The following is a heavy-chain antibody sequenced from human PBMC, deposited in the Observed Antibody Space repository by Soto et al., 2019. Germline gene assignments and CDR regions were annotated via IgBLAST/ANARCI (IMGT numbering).Heavy chain of an antibody. CDR1: GFSLSTYGVG. V-gene: IGHV2-5*02. CDR2: IYWDVDM. Sequence: QITLKESGPTLVKPTQTLTLTCTFSGFSLSTYGVGVAWIRQPPGKALEWLALIYWDVDMRYSPSLRDRLTVTKDTAKDHLGLTLPNVGPRDRGTHYSGHSGLTSLVDYRAQGTTGTVSS. J-gene: IGHJ4*02. CDR3: GHSGLTSLVDY. D-gene: IGHD2-2*01.